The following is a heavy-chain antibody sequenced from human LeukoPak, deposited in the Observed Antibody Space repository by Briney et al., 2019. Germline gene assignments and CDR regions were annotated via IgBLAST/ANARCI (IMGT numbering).Heavy chain of an antibody. D-gene: IGHD1-26*01. CDR2: IYYSGSS. Sequence: SETLSLTCTVSGGSISSSSYYWGWIRQPPGKGLEWIGSIYYSGSSYYNPSLKSRVTISVDTSKNQFSLKLSSVTAADTAVYYCARFVGGSYSNFDYWGQGTLVTVSS. V-gene: IGHV4-39*07. CDR1: GGSISSSSYY. CDR3: ARFVGGSYSNFDY. J-gene: IGHJ4*02.